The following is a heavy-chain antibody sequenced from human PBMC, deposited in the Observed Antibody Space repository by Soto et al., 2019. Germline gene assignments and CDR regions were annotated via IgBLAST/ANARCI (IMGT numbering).Heavy chain of an antibody. CDR3: AKAGHMSSNLWSCYYIYFQH. D-gene: IGHD3-3*01. Sequence: GGSLRLSCAASGFTFSSYAMSWVRQAPGKWLEWDSAISGSGGSTYYADSVKGRFTISRDNSKNTLYLQMNSLRAEDTAVYYCAKAGHMSSNLWSCYYIYFQHWGQGXLVTVYS. J-gene: IGHJ1*01. V-gene: IGHV3-23*01. CDR2: ISGSGGST. CDR1: GFTFSSYA.